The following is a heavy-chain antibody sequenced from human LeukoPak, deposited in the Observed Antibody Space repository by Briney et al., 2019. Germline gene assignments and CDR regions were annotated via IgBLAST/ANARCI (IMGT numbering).Heavy chain of an antibody. CDR3: ARDPPLRWYGGYYYYYYMDV. CDR1: GFTFSSYW. J-gene: IGHJ6*03. D-gene: IGHD4-23*01. V-gene: IGHV3-7*01. CDR2: IKQDGSEK. Sequence: GGSLRLSCAASGFTFSSYWMSWVRQAPEKGLEWVANIKQDGSEKYYVDSVKGRFTISRDNAKNSLYLQMNSLRAEDTAVYYCARDPPLRWYGGYYYYYYMDVWGKGTTVTVSS.